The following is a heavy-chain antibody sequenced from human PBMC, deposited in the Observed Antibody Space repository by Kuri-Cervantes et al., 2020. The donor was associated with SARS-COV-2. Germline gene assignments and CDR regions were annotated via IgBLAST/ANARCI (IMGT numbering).Heavy chain of an antibody. Sequence: GGSLRLSCAASGFTFSNAWMSWVRQAPGKGLEWVGRIKSKTDGGTTDYAAPVKGRFTISRDNAKNSLYLQMNSLRAEDTAVYYCARDFNPLDYWGQGTLVTVSS. CDR2: IKSKTDGGTT. J-gene: IGHJ4*02. V-gene: IGHV3-15*01. CDR3: ARDFNPLDY. CDR1: GFTFSNAW.